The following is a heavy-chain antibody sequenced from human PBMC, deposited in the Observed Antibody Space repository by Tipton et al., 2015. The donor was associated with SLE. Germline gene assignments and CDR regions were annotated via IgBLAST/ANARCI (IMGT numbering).Heavy chain of an antibody. D-gene: IGHD6-13*01. CDR2: ILYDGSNK. CDR1: GFTFSSYG. CDR3: AKDGAIAAAATDYYYYMDV. Sequence: SLRLSCAASGFTFSSYGMHWVRQAPGKGLEWVAVILYDGSNKYYAVSVKGRFTISRDNSKNTLYLQMNSLRAEDTAVYYCAKDGAIAAAATDYYYYMDVWGKGTTVTVSS. V-gene: IGHV3-33*06. J-gene: IGHJ6*03.